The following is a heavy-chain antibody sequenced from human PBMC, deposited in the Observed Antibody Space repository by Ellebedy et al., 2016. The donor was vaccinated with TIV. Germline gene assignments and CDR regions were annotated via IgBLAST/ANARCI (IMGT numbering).Heavy chain of an antibody. Sequence: GESLKISXAASGFTFSSYWMSWVRQAPGKGLEWVANIKQDGSEKYYVDSVKGRFTISRDNDKNSLYLQMNSLRDEDTAVYYCARDPEGCSSTSCYANWFDPWGQGTLVTVSS. D-gene: IGHD2-2*01. V-gene: IGHV3-7*01. J-gene: IGHJ5*02. CDR1: GFTFSSYW. CDR2: IKQDGSEK. CDR3: ARDPEGCSSTSCYANWFDP.